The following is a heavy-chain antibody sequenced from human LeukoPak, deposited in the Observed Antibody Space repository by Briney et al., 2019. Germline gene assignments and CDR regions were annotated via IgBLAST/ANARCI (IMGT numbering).Heavy chain of an antibody. CDR1: GFTFSSYS. CDR2: ISSSSSYI. D-gene: IGHD2-2*01. V-gene: IGHV3-21*01. Sequence: GGSLRLSCAASGFTFSSYSMNWVRQAPGKGLEWVSSISSSSSYIYYADSVKGRFTISRDNAKNSLYLQMNSLRAEDTAVYYCATYCSSTSCYWMIDYWGQGTLVTVSS. CDR3: ATYCSSTSCYWMIDY. J-gene: IGHJ4*02.